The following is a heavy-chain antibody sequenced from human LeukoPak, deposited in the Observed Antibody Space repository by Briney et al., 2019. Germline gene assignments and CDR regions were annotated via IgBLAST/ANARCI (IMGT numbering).Heavy chain of an antibody. CDR1: GYTFTNYG. CDR2: ISAYNGKK. V-gene: IGHV1-18*01. Sequence: ASVKVSCKASGYTFTNYGISWVRQAPGQGLEWMGWISAYNGKKNYAQKLQGRVTMTTDTSTSTVYMELRSLRSDDTAVYFCATLVSTRYYFDYWGQGTLVTVSS. D-gene: IGHD5/OR15-5a*01. CDR3: ATLVSTRYYFDY. J-gene: IGHJ4*02.